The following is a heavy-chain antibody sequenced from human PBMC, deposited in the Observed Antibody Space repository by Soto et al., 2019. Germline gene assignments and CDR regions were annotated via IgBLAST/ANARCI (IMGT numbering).Heavy chain of an antibody. V-gene: IGHV3-21*01. J-gene: IGHJ4*02. Sequence: EVQLVESGGGLVKPGGSLRLSCAASGFTFSSYSMNWVRQAPGKGLEWVSSISSSSSYIYYADSVKGRFTISRDNAKNSVYLQRNSLRAEDTAVYYCARDEEYDILTGYTYWGQGTLVTVSS. CDR1: GFTFSSYS. D-gene: IGHD3-9*01. CDR2: ISSSSSYI. CDR3: ARDEEYDILTGYTY.